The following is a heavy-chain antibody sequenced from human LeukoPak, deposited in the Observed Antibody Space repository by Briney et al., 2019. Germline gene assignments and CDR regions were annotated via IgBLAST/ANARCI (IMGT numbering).Heavy chain of an antibody. D-gene: IGHD1-26*01. V-gene: IGHV3-7*01. CDR2: IKQDGSEK. Sequence: GGSLRLSCAASGFTFSSYWMSWVRQAPGKGLEWVANIKQDGSEKYYVDSVKGRFTISRDNAKNSLYLQMNSLRAEDTAVYYCARAYQLQWEPFGSEDTGGPFDYWGQGTLVTVSS. CDR1: GFTFSSYW. J-gene: IGHJ4*02. CDR3: ARAYQLQWEPFGSEDTGGPFDY.